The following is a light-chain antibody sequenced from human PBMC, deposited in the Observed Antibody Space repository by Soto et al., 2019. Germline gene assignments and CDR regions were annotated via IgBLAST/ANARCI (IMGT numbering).Light chain of an antibody. CDR3: QQFIDGWT. V-gene: IGKV1-5*01. CDR1: QSINNR. J-gene: IGKJ1*01. CDR2: DAS. Sequence: IQMTQSPSTLSASIGDRVTITCRASQSINNRLAWYQQMPGKAPNLLIYDASSLEGGVPSRFRGSGSETEFTLTISGLKPDDFATYYCQQFIDGWTFGQGTKVDIK.